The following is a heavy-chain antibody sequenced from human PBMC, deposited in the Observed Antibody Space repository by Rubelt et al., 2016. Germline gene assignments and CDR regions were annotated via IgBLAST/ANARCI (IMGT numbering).Heavy chain of an antibody. J-gene: IGHJ4*02. CDR1: GFIFSSFA. V-gene: IGHV3-23*01. CDR3: AGDGGSGTPHPYFDY. CDR2: ISGSGDTT. D-gene: IGHD3-10*01. Sequence: EVQLLESGGGLVQPGGSLRLSCEASGFIFSSFAMSWVRQAPGKGLEWVSLISGSGDTTYYADSVKGRFTISRDNSKNPLYLQLNRLRCEGTGGYDWAGDGGSGTPHPYFDYGGQGTLVTVSS.